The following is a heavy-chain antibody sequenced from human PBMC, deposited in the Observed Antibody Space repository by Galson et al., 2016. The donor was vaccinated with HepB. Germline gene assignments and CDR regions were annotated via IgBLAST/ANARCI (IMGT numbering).Heavy chain of an antibody. Sequence: SETLSLTCTVSGGSISSYYWSWIRQPPGKGLEWIGYIYYSGSTNYNTPLKSRVTISVDTSKNQFSLKLSSVTAADTAVYYCARGDCGGDCYVDYWGQGTLVTVSS. CDR1: GGSISSYY. CDR3: ARGDCGGDCYVDY. CDR2: IYYSGST. D-gene: IGHD2-21*01. V-gene: IGHV4-59*01. J-gene: IGHJ4*02.